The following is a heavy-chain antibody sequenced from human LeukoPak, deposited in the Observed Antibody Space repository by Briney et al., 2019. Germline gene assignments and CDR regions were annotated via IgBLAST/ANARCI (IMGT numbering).Heavy chain of an antibody. V-gene: IGHV3-30*02. CDR2: IRYYGSNK. J-gene: IGHJ3*02. CDR1: GFTFSSYG. CDR3: ARSAIVGATKGAFDI. D-gene: IGHD1-26*01. Sequence: GGSLRLSCAASGFTFSSYGMHWVRQAPGKGLEWVAFIRYYGSNKYYADSVKGRFTISRDNSKNTLYLQMNSLRAEDTAVYYCARSAIVGATKGAFDIWGQGTMVTVSS.